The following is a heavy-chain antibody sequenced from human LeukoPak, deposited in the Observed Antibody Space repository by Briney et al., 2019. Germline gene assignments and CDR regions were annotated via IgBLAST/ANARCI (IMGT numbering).Heavy chain of an antibody. J-gene: IGHJ4*02. CDR3: ARGWYYFDY. V-gene: IGHV3-21*01. CDR2: ISSSMTYI. Sequence: GGSLRLSCAVSGFTFSSFGLNWVRQAPGKGLEWVSSISSSMTYIFYADSVKGRFTVSRDNAKNSLYLQMSSLRAEDTAVYFCARGWYYFDYWGQGTLVTISS. CDR1: GFTFSSFG. D-gene: IGHD6-13*01.